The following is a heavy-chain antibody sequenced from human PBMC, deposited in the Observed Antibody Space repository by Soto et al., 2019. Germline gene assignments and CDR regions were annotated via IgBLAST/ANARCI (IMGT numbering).Heavy chain of an antibody. CDR2: IVVGSGNT. D-gene: IGHD1-1*01. V-gene: IGHV1-58*02. Sequence: SVKVSCKASGFTFTSSAMQWVRQARGQRLEWIGWIVVGSGNTNYAQKFQERDTITRDRSTSTAYMELSSLRSEDTAVYYCAADLWGTGTTSDYWGQGTLVTVYS. J-gene: IGHJ4*02. CDR3: AADLWGTGTTSDY. CDR1: GFTFTSSA.